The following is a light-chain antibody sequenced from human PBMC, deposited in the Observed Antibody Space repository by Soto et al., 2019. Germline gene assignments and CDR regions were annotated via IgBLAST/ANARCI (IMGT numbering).Light chain of an antibody. CDR2: EVS. V-gene: IGLV2-14*01. CDR1: SSDIGGYNY. J-gene: IGLJ2*01. CDR3: SSYTSSSTL. Sequence: SALTQPASVSGSPGQSITISCTGTSSDIGGYNYVSWYQQHPGKAPKLMIYEVSNRPSGVSHRFSGSKSGNTASLTISGLQAEDEADYYCSSYTSSSTLFGGGTKLTVL.